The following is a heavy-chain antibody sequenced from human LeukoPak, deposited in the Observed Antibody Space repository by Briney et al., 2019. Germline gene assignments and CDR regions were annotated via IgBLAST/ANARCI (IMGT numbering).Heavy chain of an antibody. J-gene: IGHJ4*02. CDR1: GGSISPYY. Sequence: SETLSLTCSVSGGSISPYYWSWIRQPAGQGLEWIGRIYANGGTNYNPSFKSRVTMSVDTSKNQFSLNLSSVTAADTAVYYCARDSSAGFPVDYWGQGNLVTVSS. CDR3: ARDSSAGFPVDY. D-gene: IGHD3-10*01. CDR2: IYANGGT. V-gene: IGHV4-4*07.